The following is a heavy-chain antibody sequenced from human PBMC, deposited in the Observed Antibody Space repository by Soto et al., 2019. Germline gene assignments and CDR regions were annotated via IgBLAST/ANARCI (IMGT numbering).Heavy chain of an antibody. J-gene: IGHJ6*03. CDR2: IYSGGST. CDR1: GFTVSSNY. CDR3: ARSPRDYFPYYYYMDV. V-gene: IGHV3-53*04. Sequence: QPGGSLRLSCAASGFTVSSNYMSWVRQAPGKGLEWVSVIYSGGSTYYADSVKGRFTISRHNSKNTLYLQMNSLRAEDTAVYYCARSPRDYFPYYYYMDVWGKGTTVTVSS. D-gene: IGHD4-17*01.